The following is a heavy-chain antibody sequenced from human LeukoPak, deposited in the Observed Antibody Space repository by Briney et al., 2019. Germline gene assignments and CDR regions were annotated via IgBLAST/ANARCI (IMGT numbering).Heavy chain of an antibody. CDR3: ARGYDFWSGYYTPSFDY. Sequence: SVKVSCKASGGTFSSYAISWVRQAPGQGLEWMGGIIPICGTANYAQKFQGRVTITTDESTSTAYMELSSLRSEDTAVYYCARGYDFWSGYYTPSFDYWGQGTLVTVSS. CDR2: IIPICGTA. J-gene: IGHJ4*02. V-gene: IGHV1-69*05. CDR1: GGTFSSYA. D-gene: IGHD3-3*01.